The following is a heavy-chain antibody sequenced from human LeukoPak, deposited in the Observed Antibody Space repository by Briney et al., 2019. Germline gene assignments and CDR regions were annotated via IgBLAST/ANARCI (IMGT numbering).Heavy chain of an antibody. V-gene: IGHV3-23*01. J-gene: IGHJ4*02. D-gene: IGHD7-27*01. CDR2: INDNGAGT. Sequence: GGSQRLSCAASGFTFSSYAMSWVRQAPGKGLKWVSTINDNGAGTYYADSVKGRFTISRDNAKNTVYLQMNSLRVEDTAVYFCVRDVVWGFDSWGQGILVAVSS. CDR3: VRDVVWGFDS. CDR1: GFTFSSYA.